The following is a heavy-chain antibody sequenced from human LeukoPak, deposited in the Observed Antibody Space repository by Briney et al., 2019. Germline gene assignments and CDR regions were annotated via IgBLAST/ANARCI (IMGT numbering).Heavy chain of an antibody. CDR2: IYYSGST. CDR3: ARGVDTAMVNYGFYYNWFDP. Sequence: SETLSLTCTVSGGSISSYYWSWIRQPPGKGLEWIGYIYYSGSTNYNPSLKSRVTISVDTSRNQFSLKLSSVTAADTAVYYCARGVDTAMVNYGFYYNWFDPWGQGTLVTVSS. V-gene: IGHV4-59*01. CDR1: GGSISSYY. D-gene: IGHD5-18*01. J-gene: IGHJ5*02.